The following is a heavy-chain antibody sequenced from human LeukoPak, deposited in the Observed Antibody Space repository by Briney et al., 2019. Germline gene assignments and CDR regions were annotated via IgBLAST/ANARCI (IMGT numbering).Heavy chain of an antibody. V-gene: IGHV4-59*01. D-gene: IGHD2-21*01. CDR1: GVSISSYY. Sequence: SETLSLTCTVSGVSISSYYWSWIRQPPGKGLEWIGYIYYSGSTNYNPSLKSRVTISVDTSKNQFSLKLSSVTAADTAVYYCAKDRESLAYCGGDCYSHFDYWGQGTLVTVSS. CDR2: IYYSGST. J-gene: IGHJ4*02. CDR3: AKDRESLAYCGGDCYSHFDY.